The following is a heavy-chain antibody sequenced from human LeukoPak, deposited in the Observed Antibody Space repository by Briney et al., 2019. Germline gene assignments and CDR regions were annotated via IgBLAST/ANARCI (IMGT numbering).Heavy chain of an antibody. CDR1: GGSISSYY. CDR3: ARTGSVVAGTPYYYYGMDV. CDR2: IYHSGST. J-gene: IGHJ6*02. Sequence: PSETLSLTCTVSGGSISSYYWSWIRQPPGKGLEWIGYIYHSGSTNYNPSLKSRVTISVDTSKNQFSLKLSSVTAADMAVYYCARTGSVVAGTPYYYYGMDVWGQGTTVTVSS. D-gene: IGHD6-19*01. V-gene: IGHV4-59*01.